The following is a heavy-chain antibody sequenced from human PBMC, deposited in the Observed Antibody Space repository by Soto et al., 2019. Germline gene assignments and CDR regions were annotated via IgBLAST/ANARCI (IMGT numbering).Heavy chain of an antibody. J-gene: IGHJ3*02. CDR2: IIPILGIA. CDR1: GGTFSSYT. CDR3: ARDYSGYGQYAFDI. V-gene: IGHV1-69*02. D-gene: IGHD5-12*01. Sequence: SVKVSCKASGGTFSSYTISWVRQAPGQGLEWMGRIIPILGIANYAQKFQGRVTITADKSTSTAYMELSSLRSEDTAVYYCARDYSGYGQYAFDIWGQGTMVTVSS.